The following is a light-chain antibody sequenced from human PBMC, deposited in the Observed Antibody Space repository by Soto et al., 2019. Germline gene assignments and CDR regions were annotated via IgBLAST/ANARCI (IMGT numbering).Light chain of an antibody. CDR3: QQSYSTPPT. J-gene: IGKJ2*01. V-gene: IGKV1-39*01. CDR2: AAS. Sequence: DIQLTQSPSFLSASVRDRVIITCRASQGINNYLAWYQKKPGTAPKLLIYAASSLQSGVPSRFSGSGSGTGFTLTISSLQPEDFATYYCQQSYSTPPTFGQGTKLDIK. CDR1: QGINNY.